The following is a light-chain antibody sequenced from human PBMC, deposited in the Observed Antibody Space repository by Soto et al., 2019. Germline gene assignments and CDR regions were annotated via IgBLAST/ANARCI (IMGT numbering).Light chain of an antibody. Sequence: QSALTQPPSASGSPGQSVTISCTGTSSDVGGHNCVSWYQQHPGKAPKLMIYEVSKRPSGVADRFSGSKSGNTASLTVSGLQAEDEADYYCSSYAGSNTVVFGGGTQLTVL. CDR3: SSYAGSNTVV. J-gene: IGLJ3*02. CDR1: SSDVGGHNC. V-gene: IGLV2-8*01. CDR2: EVS.